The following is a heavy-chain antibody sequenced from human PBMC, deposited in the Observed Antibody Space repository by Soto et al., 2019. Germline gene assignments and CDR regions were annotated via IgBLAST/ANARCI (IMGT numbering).Heavy chain of an antibody. J-gene: IGHJ4*02. CDR3: AREGVATRYFDY. D-gene: IGHD5-12*01. CDR2: INPSGGST. Sequence: QVQLVQSGAEVKKPGASVKVSCKASGYTFTSYYMHWVRQAPGQGLEWMGIINPSGGSTSYAQKFQGIVTMTRDTSTSTVDRELSSLRTEDTAVYYCAREGVATRYFDYWGQGTLVTVSS. CDR1: GYTFTSYY. V-gene: IGHV1-46*01.